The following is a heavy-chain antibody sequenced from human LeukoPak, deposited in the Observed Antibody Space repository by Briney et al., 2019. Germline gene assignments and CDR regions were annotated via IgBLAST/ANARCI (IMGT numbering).Heavy chain of an antibody. D-gene: IGHD6-25*01. CDR1: GGSINSSSYY. CDR3: ARGGGSYDYFDY. Sequence: SETLSLTCTVSGGSINSSSYYWSWIRQPAGKGLEWIGRIYTTGSTNYNPSLKSRVTISVDTSKNQVSLKLSSVTAADTAVYYCARGGGSYDYFDYWGQGTLVTVSS. CDR2: IYTTGST. V-gene: IGHV4-61*02. J-gene: IGHJ4*02.